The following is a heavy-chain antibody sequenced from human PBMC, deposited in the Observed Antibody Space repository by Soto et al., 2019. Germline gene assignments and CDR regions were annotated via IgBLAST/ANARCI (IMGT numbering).Heavy chain of an antibody. CDR3: VTVNLVGAAYYFDY. J-gene: IGHJ4*02. CDR1: VGSVRNCDYY. Sequence: SETLSLTCTVSVGSVRNCDYYWGWIRHPPGKGLEWIGYVYYSGTTYSHPSLNSRVSISVDTSENQFSLRLTSVTAADTAVYYCVTVNLVGAAYYFDYWGPGILVTVSS. V-gene: IGHV4-30-4*01. CDR2: VYYSGTT. D-gene: IGHD1-26*01.